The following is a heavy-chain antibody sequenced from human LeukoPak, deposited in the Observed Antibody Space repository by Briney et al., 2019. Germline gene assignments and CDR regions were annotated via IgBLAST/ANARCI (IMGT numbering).Heavy chain of an antibody. J-gene: IGHJ4*02. CDR1: GGSTRSYY. V-gene: IGHV4-59*01. CDR2: LYYSGST. D-gene: IGHD5-12*01. Sequence: PSETLSLTCTVSGGSTRSYYWSWIRQPPGKGLEWIGYLYYSGSTNYNPSLKSRVTISVDTSTNQFSLKLSSVTAADTAVYYCARAGSGYSFDYWGQGTLVTVSS. CDR3: ARAGSGYSFDY.